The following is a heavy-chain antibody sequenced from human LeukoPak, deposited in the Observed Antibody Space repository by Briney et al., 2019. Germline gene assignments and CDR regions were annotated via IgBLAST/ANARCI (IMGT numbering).Heavy chain of an antibody. Sequence: GGSLRLSCVASGFTFSAYTMRWVRQTPGKGLEWVAVISNDGAHIGYRDPVRGRFTISRDISKNTLYLQMNSLRSEDTAVYFCARDRVQIWSYVAIFDYWSQGTLVTVSS. J-gene: IGHJ4*02. CDR3: ARDRVQIWSYVAIFDY. V-gene: IGHV3-30*04. CDR1: GFTFSAYT. CDR2: ISNDGAHI. D-gene: IGHD4/OR15-4a*01.